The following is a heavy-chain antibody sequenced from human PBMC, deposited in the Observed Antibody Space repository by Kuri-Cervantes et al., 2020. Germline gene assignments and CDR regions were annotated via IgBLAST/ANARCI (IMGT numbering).Heavy chain of an antibody. CDR2: MNPNSGNT. CDR3: ARGPDFWGGYYSTYYGMDV. D-gene: IGHD3-3*01. CDR1: RYTLTSYD. V-gene: IGHV1-8*01. J-gene: IGHJ6*02. Sequence: ASVTVSCKGSRYTLTSYDINWVRQATGQGLEWMGWMNPNSGNTGYAQKFQGRVTMTRNTCQSTAYMELSSLRSEDTAVYYCARGPDFWGGYYSTYYGMDVWGQGTTVTVSS.